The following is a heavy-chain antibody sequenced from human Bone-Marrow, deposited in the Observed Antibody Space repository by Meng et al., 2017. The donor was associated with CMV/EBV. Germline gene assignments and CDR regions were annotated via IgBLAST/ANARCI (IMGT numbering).Heavy chain of an antibody. CDR3: ARVVGEGGYGGYGY. CDR2: ITSRSSNT. Sequence: GGSLRLSCVASGFTFSGYSMNWVRQTPGKGLEWVSSITSRSSNTYYSDSVKGRFTISRDNAKNSLYLQMNSLRAEDTAVYYCARVVGEGGYGGYGYWGQGTLVTVSS. D-gene: IGHD5-12*01. J-gene: IGHJ4*02. CDR1: GFTFSGYS. V-gene: IGHV3-21*01.